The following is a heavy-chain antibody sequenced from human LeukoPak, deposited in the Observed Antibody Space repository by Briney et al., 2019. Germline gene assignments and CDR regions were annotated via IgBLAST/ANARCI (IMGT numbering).Heavy chain of an antibody. J-gene: IGHJ4*02. V-gene: IGHV3-21*01. Sequence: GGSLRLSCAASGFTFSIYAMNWVRQAPGKGLEWVSSISSSGDYMFYADSVKGRFSISRDNAKNSLFLQMNSLRVGDTAVYYCARVGDFWSGPMDYWGQGTLVTVSS. D-gene: IGHD3-3*01. CDR3: ARVGDFWSGPMDY. CDR1: GFTFSIYA. CDR2: ISSSGDYM.